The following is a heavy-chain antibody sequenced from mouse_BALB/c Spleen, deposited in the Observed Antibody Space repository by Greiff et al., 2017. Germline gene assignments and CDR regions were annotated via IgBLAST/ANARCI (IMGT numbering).Heavy chain of an antibody. CDR1: EYEFPSHD. CDR2: INSDGGST. V-gene: IGHV5-2*03. J-gene: IGHJ4*01. CDR3: ARQGDGNYGAMDY. Sequence: VKLVESGGGLVQPGESLKLSCESNEYEFPSHDMSWVRKTPEKRLELVAAINSDGGSTYYPDTMERRFIISRDNTKKTLYLQMSSLRSEDTALYYCARQGDGNYGAMDYWGQGTSVTVSS. D-gene: IGHD2-1*01.